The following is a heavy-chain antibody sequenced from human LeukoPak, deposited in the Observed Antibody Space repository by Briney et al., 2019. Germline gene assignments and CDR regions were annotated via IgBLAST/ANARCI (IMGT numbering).Heavy chain of an antibody. CDR3: AKDPEYYYDSSGYYAEAFDI. D-gene: IGHD3-22*01. J-gene: IGHJ3*02. CDR1: GFTFSSYA. Sequence: PGGSLRLSCAASGFTFSSYAMSWVRQAPGKGLEWVSPIIGSGGSTYSADSVKGRFTISRDNSKKTLYLQMNSLRAEDTAVYYCAKDPEYYYDSSGYYAEAFDIWGQGTMVTVSS. V-gene: IGHV3-23*01. CDR2: IIGSGGST.